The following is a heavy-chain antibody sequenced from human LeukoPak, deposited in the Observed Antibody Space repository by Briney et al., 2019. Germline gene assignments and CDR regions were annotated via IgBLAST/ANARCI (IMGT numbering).Heavy chain of an antibody. Sequence: SVKVSCKASGYTFTGYYRHWVRQAPGQGLEWMGWISPNSDDTNYAQKFQGRVTMTRDTSISTAYMELSRLRSDDTAVYYCARVRNAEYFQHWGQGTLVTVSS. J-gene: IGHJ1*01. D-gene: IGHD1-14*01. CDR2: ISPNSDDT. V-gene: IGHV1-2*02. CDR1: GYTFTGYY. CDR3: ARVRNAEYFQH.